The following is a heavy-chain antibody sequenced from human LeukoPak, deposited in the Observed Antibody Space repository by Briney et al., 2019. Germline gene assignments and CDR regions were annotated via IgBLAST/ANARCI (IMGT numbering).Heavy chain of an antibody. D-gene: IGHD3-9*01. Sequence: SETLSLTCTVSGGSISSSSYYWGWIRQPPGKGLEWIGSIYYSGSTYYNPSLKSRVTISVDTSKNQFSLKLSSVTAADTAVYYCARGAVLRYFDWLSEPLDYWGQGTLVTVSS. CDR1: GGSISSSSYY. J-gene: IGHJ4*02. CDR3: ARGAVLRYFDWLSEPLDY. V-gene: IGHV4-39*01. CDR2: IYYSGST.